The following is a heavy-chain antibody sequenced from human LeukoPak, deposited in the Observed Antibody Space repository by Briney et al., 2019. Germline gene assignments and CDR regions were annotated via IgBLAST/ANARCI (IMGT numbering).Heavy chain of an antibody. D-gene: IGHD3-10*01. CDR3: ARPAQKTTMVRGVPPRYYFDY. V-gene: IGHV4-39*07. J-gene: IGHJ4*02. CDR1: GGSISSSTYY. Sequence: PSETLSLTCTVSGGSISSSTYYWGWIRQPPGKGLEWIGSIYYSGSTYYNPSLKSRVTISVDTSKNQLSLKLSSVTAADTAVYYCARPAQKTTMVRGVPPRYYFDYWGQGTLVTVSS. CDR2: IYYSGST.